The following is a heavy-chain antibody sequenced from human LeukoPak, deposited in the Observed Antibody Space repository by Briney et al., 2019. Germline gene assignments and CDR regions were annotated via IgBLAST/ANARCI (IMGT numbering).Heavy chain of an antibody. CDR3: ARDKVGARDYYYYMDV. V-gene: IGHV1-3*03. Sequence: ASVKVSCKASGYTFTSYAMHWVRQAPGQRLEWMGWINAGNGNTKYSQEFQGRVTITRDTSASTAYMELSSLRSEDMAVYYCARDKVGARDYYYYMDVWGKGTTVTVSS. D-gene: IGHD1-26*01. J-gene: IGHJ6*03. CDR1: GYTFTSYA. CDR2: INAGNGNT.